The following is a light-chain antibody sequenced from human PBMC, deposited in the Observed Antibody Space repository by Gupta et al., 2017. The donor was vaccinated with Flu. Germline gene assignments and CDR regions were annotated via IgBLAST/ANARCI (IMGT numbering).Light chain of an antibody. CDR3: QYYGHSPPGTYT. Sequence: EIVLTQSPGTLSVSPGEGATLSCRASQSLSSSYLAWFQQKPGQAPRLLIHAASNRATGLPDRFSSSRSGTDFTLTISRLKPVDVVLFYGQYYGHSPPGTYTFGQGTKLELK. CDR2: AAS. CDR1: QSLSSSY. J-gene: IGKJ2*01. V-gene: IGKV3-20*01.